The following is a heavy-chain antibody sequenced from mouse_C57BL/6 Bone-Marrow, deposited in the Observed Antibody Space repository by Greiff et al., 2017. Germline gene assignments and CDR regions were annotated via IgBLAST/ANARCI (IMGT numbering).Heavy chain of an antibody. D-gene: IGHD1-1*01. J-gene: IGHJ3*01. CDR2: ISNGGGST. Sequence: EVQVVESGGGLVQPGGSLKLSCAASGFTFSDYYMYWVRQTPEKRLEWVAYISNGGGSTYYPDTVKGRFTISRDNAKNTLYLQMSRLKSEDTAMXYCARPYYYGSSYVVAYWGQGTLVTVSA. CDR1: GFTFSDYY. V-gene: IGHV5-12*01. CDR3: ARPYYYGSSYVVAY.